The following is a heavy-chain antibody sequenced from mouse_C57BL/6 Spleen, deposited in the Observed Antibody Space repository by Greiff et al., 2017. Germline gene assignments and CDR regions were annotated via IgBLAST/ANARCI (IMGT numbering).Heavy chain of an antibody. D-gene: IGHD1-1*01. Sequence: QVHVKQSGAELVKPGASVKISCKASGYAFSSYWMNWVKQRPGKGLEWIGQIYPGDGDTNYNGKFKGTATLTAAKSSSTAFMQLSSLTSEDSAVYFCARDSVTTVVGFDYWGKGTTRTVYS. CDR3: ARDSVTTVVGFDY. CDR1: GYAFSSYW. J-gene: IGHJ2*01. V-gene: IGHV1-80*01. CDR2: IYPGDGDT.